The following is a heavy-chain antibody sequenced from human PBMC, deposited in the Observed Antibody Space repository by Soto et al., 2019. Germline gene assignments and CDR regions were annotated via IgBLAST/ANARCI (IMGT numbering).Heavy chain of an antibody. CDR1: GGTFSSYA. J-gene: IGHJ4*02. Sequence: SVKVSCKASGGTFSSYAISWVRQAPGQGLEWMGGVIPIFGTANYAQKFQGRVTITADESTSTAYMELSSLRSEDTAVYYCARDGVEMATTSFDYWGQGTLVTVSS. V-gene: IGHV1-69*13. CDR2: VIPIFGTA. CDR3: ARDGVEMATTSFDY. D-gene: IGHD5-12*01.